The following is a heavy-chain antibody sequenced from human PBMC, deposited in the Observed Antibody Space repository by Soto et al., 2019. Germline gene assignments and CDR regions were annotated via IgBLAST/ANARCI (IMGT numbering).Heavy chain of an antibody. CDR3: ARGKYGSGSYYPYFDY. J-gene: IGHJ4*02. V-gene: IGHV4-31*03. CDR1: GGSISSGGYY. Sequence: QVQLQESGPGLVKPSQTLSLTCTVSGGSISSGGYYWSWIRQHPGKGLEWIGYICYSGSTYYNPSLKSRVTISVDTSKNQFSLKLSSVTAADTAVYYCARGKYGSGSYYPYFDYWGQGTLVTVSS. CDR2: ICYSGST. D-gene: IGHD3-10*01.